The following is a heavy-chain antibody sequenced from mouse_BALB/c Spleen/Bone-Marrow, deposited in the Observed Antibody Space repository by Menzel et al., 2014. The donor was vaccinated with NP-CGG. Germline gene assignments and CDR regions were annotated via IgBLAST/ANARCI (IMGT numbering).Heavy chain of an antibody. CDR3: ARGRDWDAWFAY. V-gene: IGHV1-82*01. D-gene: IGHD4-1*01. CDR2: VYPGDGDT. CDR1: GYAFSSSW. J-gene: IGHJ3*01. Sequence: QVQLQQPGPELVKPGASVKISCKASGYAFSSSWTNWVKQRPGQGLEWIGRVYPGDGDTNYNGKFKGKATLTADKSSSTAYMQLSSLTSVDSAVYFCARGRDWDAWFAYWGQGTLVTVSA.